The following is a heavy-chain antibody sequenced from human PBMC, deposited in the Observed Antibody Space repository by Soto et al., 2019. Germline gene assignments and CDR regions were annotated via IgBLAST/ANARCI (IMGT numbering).Heavy chain of an antibody. J-gene: IGHJ6*02. V-gene: IGHV4-31*03. Sequence: SETLSLTCTVSGGSISSGGYYWSWIRQHPGKGLEWIGYIYYSGSTYYNPSLKSRVTISVDTSKNQFSLKLSSVTAADTAVYYCARVVTTLRHYYYGMDVWGQGTTVTVSS. CDR1: GGSISSGGYY. CDR3: ARVVTTLRHYYYGMDV. D-gene: IGHD4-17*01. CDR2: IYYSGST.